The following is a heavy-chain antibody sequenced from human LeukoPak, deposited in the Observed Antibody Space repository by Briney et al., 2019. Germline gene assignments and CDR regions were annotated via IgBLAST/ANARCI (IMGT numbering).Heavy chain of an antibody. V-gene: IGHV3-21*01. Sequence: GGSLRLSCAASGFTFSSYSMNWVRQAPGKGLEWVSSISSSSSYIYYADSVKGRFTISRDNAKNSPYLQMNSLRAEDTAVYYCARRRGYGSGFDYWGQGTLVTVSS. J-gene: IGHJ4*02. CDR1: GFTFSSYS. CDR3: ARRRGYGSGFDY. CDR2: ISSSSSYI. D-gene: IGHD6-19*01.